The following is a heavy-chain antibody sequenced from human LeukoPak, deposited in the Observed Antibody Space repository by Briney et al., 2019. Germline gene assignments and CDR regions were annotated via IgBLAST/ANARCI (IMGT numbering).Heavy chain of an antibody. D-gene: IGHD6-19*01. V-gene: IGHV1-8*01. CDR1: GYTFTSYD. CDR2: MKPNSGNT. J-gene: IGHJ4*02. CDR3: ARDQGGIAVAGIFDY. Sequence: GASVKVSCKASGYTFTSYDINWVRQATGQGLEWMGWMKPNSGNTNYAQKFQGRVTMTRDTSTSTVYMELSSLRSEDTAVYYCARDQGGIAVAGIFDYWGQGTLVTVSS.